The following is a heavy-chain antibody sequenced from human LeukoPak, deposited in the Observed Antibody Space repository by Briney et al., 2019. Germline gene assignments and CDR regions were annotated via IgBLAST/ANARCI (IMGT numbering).Heavy chain of an antibody. CDR1: GFTLSTYG. CDR3: AKVGVSNSWSHYFDD. D-gene: IGHD6-13*01. V-gene: IGHV3-30*18. Sequence: PGRSLRLSCAASGFTLSTYGMHWVRQAPRKGPEWVAVISYDGSNKYYADSVKGRFTISRDNSKNTLYLQMDSLRAEDTAVYYCAKVGVSNSWSHYFDDWGQGTLVTVSS. CDR2: ISYDGSNK. J-gene: IGHJ4*02.